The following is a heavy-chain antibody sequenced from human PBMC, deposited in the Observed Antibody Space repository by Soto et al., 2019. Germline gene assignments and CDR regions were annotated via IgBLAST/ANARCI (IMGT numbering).Heavy chain of an antibody. D-gene: IGHD1-1*01. V-gene: IGHV3-23*01. CDR1: GFTFSRHG. Sequence: PGGSLRLSCVAYGFTFSRHGLSWVRQAPGKGLEWVSTINPSGDSTFYADSVKGRFTISRDNSKNTVYLQMNSLSVGDTAVYLCFKVVVSTPGSIDYSGPAALVTVS. J-gene: IGHJ4*02. CDR2: INPSGDST. CDR3: FKVVVSTPGSIDY.